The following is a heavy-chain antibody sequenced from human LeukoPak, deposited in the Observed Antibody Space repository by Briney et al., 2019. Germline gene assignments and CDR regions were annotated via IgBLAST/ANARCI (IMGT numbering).Heavy chain of an antibody. Sequence: GGSLRLSCAASGFTFSRYSMNWVRQAPGKGLEWVSSISSSSSYRYYADSVKGRFTISRDNAKNSLHLQMNSLRAEDTAVYYCARSLGYCSAGSCIPFDYWGQGTLVTVSS. V-gene: IGHV3-21*01. CDR2: ISSSSSYR. D-gene: IGHD2-15*01. CDR1: GFTFSRYS. J-gene: IGHJ4*02. CDR3: ARSLGYCSAGSCIPFDY.